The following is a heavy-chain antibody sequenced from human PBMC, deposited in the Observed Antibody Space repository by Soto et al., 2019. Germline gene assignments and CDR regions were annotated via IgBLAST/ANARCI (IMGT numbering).Heavy chain of an antibody. D-gene: IGHD6-19*01. CDR1: GFTFSSYS. CDR3: ARDLTLYSSGWYGY. CDR2: ISSSSSYI. J-gene: IGHJ4*02. Sequence: PGGSLRLSCAASGFTFSSYSMNWVRQAPGKGLEWVSSISSSSSYIYYADSVKGRFTISRDNAKNSLYLQMNSLRAEDTAVYYCARDLTLYSSGWYGYWGQGTLVTVSS. V-gene: IGHV3-21*01.